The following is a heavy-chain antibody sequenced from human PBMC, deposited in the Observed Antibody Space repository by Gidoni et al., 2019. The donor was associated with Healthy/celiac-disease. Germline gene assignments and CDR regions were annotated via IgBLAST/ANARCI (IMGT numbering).Heavy chain of an antibody. CDR2: IYHSGST. CDR1: GASLSSGGYS. D-gene: IGHD4-17*01. J-gene: IGHJ5*02. V-gene: IGHV4-30-2*01. Sequence: QLQLQESGSGLVKPSQTLSLTCAVSGASLSSGGYSWSWLRQPPGKGLEWIGYIYHSGSTYYNPSLKSRVTISVDRSKNQFALKLSSVTAADTAVYYCARTLSLTDYGDLNWFDPWGQGTLVTVSS. CDR3: ARTLSLTDYGDLNWFDP.